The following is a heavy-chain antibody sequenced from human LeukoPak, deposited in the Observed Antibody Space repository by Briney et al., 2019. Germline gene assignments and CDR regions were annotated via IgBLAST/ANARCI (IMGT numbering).Heavy chain of an antibody. D-gene: IGHD4-23*01. Sequence: GASVKVSCKASGYTFTTYGITWVRQAPGQGLEWMGIINPSGGSTNYAQKFQGRVTMTRDTSTSTVYMELSSLRSEDTAVYYCATAKFGGNSYFDYWGQGTLVTVSS. CDR1: GYTFTTYG. CDR3: ATAKFGGNSYFDY. CDR2: INPSGGST. J-gene: IGHJ4*02. V-gene: IGHV1-46*01.